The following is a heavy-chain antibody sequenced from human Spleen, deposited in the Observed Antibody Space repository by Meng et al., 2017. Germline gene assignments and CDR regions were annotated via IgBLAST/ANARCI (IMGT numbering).Heavy chain of an antibody. CDR3: ARDKITGDSYFDS. Sequence: GESLKISCAASGFTVSHNYMSWVRQAPGKGLEWVSVIYSGGNTYYADSVKGRFTISRDNARNSLYLQMNSLRAEDTAVYYCARDKITGDSYFDSWGQGTLVTVSS. D-gene: IGHD7-27*01. CDR1: GFTVSHNY. CDR2: IYSGGNT. J-gene: IGHJ4*02. V-gene: IGHV3-66*01.